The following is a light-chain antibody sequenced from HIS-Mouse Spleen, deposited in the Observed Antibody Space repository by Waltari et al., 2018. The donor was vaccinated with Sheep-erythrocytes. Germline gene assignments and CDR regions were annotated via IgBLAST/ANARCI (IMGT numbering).Light chain of an antibody. J-gene: IGLJ2*01. CDR1: SSNIGAGYD. CDR2: GDR. CDR3: QSYDSSLSGWDVV. V-gene: IGLV1-40*01. Sequence: QSVLTQPPSVSGAPGQRVTISCTGSSSNIGAGYDVHWYQQLPGTAPKPPTDGDRDRPSGFPDRSSGSKSGTSASLAITGLQAEDEADYYCQSYDSSLSGWDVVFGGGTKLTVL.